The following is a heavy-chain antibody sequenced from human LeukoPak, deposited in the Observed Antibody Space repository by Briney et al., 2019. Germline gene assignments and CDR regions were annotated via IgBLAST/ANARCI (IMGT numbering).Heavy chain of an antibody. J-gene: IGHJ4*02. Sequence: ASVKVSCKASGYTFTGYYMHWVRQAPGQGLEWMGWINPNSGGTNYAQKFQGRVTMTRDTSISTAYMELSRLRSDDTAVYYCARRPPRGLTTYDYWGQGTLVTVSS. V-gene: IGHV1-2*02. CDR2: INPNSGGT. D-gene: IGHD4-11*01. CDR3: ARRPPRGLTTYDY. CDR1: GYTFTGYY.